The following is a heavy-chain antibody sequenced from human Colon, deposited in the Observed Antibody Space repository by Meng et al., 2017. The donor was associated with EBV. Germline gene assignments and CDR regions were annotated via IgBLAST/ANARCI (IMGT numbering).Heavy chain of an antibody. J-gene: IGHJ4*02. D-gene: IGHD2-21*01. Sequence: QVQLTASGPVLVEPSQPLSLTCTVSGGSMSSGNYYWSWIRQPPGKGLEWIGYIHHSGSAYYNPSLKSRVSISVDTSKNQFSLNLNSMTAADTAVYYCASFDHIPRRNYFDYWGQGTLVTVSS. CDR2: IHHSGSA. CDR1: GGSMSSGNYY. V-gene: IGHV4-30-4*01. CDR3: ASFDHIPRRNYFDY.